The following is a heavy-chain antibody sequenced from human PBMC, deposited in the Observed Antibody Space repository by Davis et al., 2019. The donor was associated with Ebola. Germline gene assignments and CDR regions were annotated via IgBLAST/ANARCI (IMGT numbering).Heavy chain of an antibody. Sequence: GESLKISCAASGFTFSGYGMHWVRQAPGKGLEWVAVISYHGSYKYYADSVKGRFTISRDNSKNTLYLQMNSLRAEDTAVYYCAKELSLLRESYYYMDVWGKGTTVTVSS. V-gene: IGHV3-30*18. CDR2: ISYHGSYK. CDR1: GFTFSGYG. CDR3: AKELSLLRESYYYMDV. D-gene: IGHD3-16*01. J-gene: IGHJ6*03.